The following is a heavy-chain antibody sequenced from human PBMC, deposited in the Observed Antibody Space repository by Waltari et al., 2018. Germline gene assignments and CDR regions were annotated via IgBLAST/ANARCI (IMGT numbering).Heavy chain of an antibody. CDR1: GGSISSSSSY. V-gene: IGHV4-39*01. J-gene: IGHJ3*02. CDR2: IYYSGST. CDR3: ARQVYYDSSGLDAFDI. Sequence: QLQLQESGPGLVKPSETLSLTCTVSGGSISSSSSYWGWLRQPPGKGLEWIGSIYYSGSTYYNPALKSRVTISVDTSKNQFSLKLSSVTAADTAVYYCARQVYYDSSGLDAFDIWGQGTMVTVSS. D-gene: IGHD3-22*01.